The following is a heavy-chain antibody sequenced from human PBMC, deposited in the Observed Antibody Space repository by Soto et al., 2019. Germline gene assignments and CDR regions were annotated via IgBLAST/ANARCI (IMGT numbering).Heavy chain of an antibody. V-gene: IGHV4-4*02. Sequence: PSETLSLTCAVSGASVSSSNVWTWVRQPPGKGLEWIGEISHSGSPNYNASLRSRVTISLDTSKNQFSLNMISVTAADTAVYYCATRLGPPPYWGQGTLVTVSS. CDR1: GASVSSSNV. J-gene: IGHJ4*02. CDR2: ISHSGSP. CDR3: ATRLGPPPY. D-gene: IGHD3-9*01.